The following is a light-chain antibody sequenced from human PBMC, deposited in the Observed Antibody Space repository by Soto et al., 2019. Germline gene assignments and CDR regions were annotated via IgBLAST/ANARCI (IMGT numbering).Light chain of an antibody. J-gene: IGLJ1*01. Sequence: QSALTQPPSASGSPGQSVAISCTGTSSDVGGYNYVSWYQQHPGKAPKLMISEVNKRPSGVPDRFSGSKSGNTASLTVSGLQGEDEADYYCSSYAGSSNVFGTGTKVTVL. CDR1: SSDVGGYNY. CDR3: SSYAGSSNV. V-gene: IGLV2-8*01. CDR2: EVN.